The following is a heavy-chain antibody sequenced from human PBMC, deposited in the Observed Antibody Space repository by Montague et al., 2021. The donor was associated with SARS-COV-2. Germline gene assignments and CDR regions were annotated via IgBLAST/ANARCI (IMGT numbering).Heavy chain of an antibody. CDR2: INHGGST. Sequence: SETLSLTCAVYGGSFSGYYWNWIRQPPGKGLEWIGEINHGGSTNYNPSLKSRLTISTDPFKNQFSLKLTSVAAPDTAVYYCVRLGEGVVTPPVLGLGPYYYYYYMDVWGQGTTVTVSS. J-gene: IGHJ6*02. CDR1: GGSFSGYY. CDR3: VRLGEGVVTPPVLGLGPYYYYYYMDV. D-gene: IGHD3-16*01. V-gene: IGHV4-34*01.